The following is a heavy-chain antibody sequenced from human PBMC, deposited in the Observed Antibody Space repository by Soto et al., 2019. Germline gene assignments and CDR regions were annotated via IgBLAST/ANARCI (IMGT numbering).Heavy chain of an antibody. V-gene: IGHV4-59*01. Sequence: PSETLSLTCFVSGGSISSFYWSWIRQPPGKGLEWIGHIYYSKSTNYNPSLKSRVTISVDRSKNQFSLKLSSVTAADTAVYYCARTPYYHYYGMDVWGQGTTVTVSS. CDR1: GGSISSFY. J-gene: IGHJ6*02. D-gene: IGHD1-26*01. CDR2: IYYSKST. CDR3: ARTPYYHYYGMDV.